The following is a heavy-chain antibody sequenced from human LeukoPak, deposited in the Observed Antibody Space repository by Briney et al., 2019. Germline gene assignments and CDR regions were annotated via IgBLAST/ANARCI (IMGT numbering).Heavy chain of an antibody. CDR3: ARESDFNGNFDAFGI. CDR2: ISSNSENV. V-gene: IGHV3-21*06. D-gene: IGHD4-23*01. J-gene: IGHJ3*02. CDR1: GFGLSSYN. Sequence: GGSLRLSCAASGFGLSSYNMNWVRQAPGMGLEWVSYISSNSENVFYGDSVQGRFTISRDNAENSLFLQMNSLRAEDTAVYYCARESDFNGNFDAFGIWGQGTVVTVSS.